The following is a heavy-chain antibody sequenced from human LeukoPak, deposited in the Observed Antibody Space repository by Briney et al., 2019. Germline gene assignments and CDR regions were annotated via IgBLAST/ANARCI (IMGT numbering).Heavy chain of an antibody. Sequence: GGSLRLSCVASGFTFSNYWMHWVRQAPGTGLVWVSRIDNDGSNTIYADSVKGRFTVSRDNAKNTLYLQMNSLRVEDTAIYYCARDRPHNWFDPWGQGTLVTVSS. V-gene: IGHV3-74*01. CDR3: ARDRPHNWFDP. CDR1: GFTFSNYW. J-gene: IGHJ5*02. D-gene: IGHD6-6*01. CDR2: IDNDGSNT.